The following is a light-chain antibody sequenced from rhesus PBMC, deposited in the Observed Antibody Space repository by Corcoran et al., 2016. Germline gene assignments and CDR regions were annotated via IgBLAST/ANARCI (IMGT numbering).Light chain of an antibody. CDR1: QSISSW. V-gene: IGKV1-22*01. CDR3: LQYSSSPFT. J-gene: IGKJ3*01. CDR2: TES. Sequence: DIQMTQSPSSLSASVGDTVTITCRASQSISSWLDWYQQKPCKSPKLLIYTESSLQSGAPSRFSGSGSGTAFTLTISSLQPEDFATYYCLQYSSSPFTFGPGTKLDIK.